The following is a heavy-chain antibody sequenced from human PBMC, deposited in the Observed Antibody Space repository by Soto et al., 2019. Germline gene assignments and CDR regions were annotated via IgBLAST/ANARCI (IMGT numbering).Heavy chain of an antibody. V-gene: IGHV1-18*01. CDR3: AKTYYYDSSGFRSAFDI. CDR2: ISAYNGNT. D-gene: IGHD3-22*01. Sequence: ASVKVSCKASGYTFTSYGISWVRQAPGQGLEWMGWISAYNGNTNYAQKLQGRVTMTTDTSTSTAYTELRSLRSDDTAVYYCAKTYYYDSSGFRSAFDIWGQGTMVTVSS. J-gene: IGHJ3*02. CDR1: GYTFTSYG.